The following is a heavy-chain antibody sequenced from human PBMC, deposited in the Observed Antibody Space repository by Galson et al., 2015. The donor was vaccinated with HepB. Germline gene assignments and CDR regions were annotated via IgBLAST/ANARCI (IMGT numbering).Heavy chain of an antibody. J-gene: IGHJ6*02. CDR1: GFTFSSYG. V-gene: IGHV3-30*18. Sequence: SLRLSCAASGFTFSSYGMHWVRQAPGKGLEWVAIVSYDGSVQYFGNSVKGRFTISRDNSKNTLYLQMNGLRLEDTAVYYCAKELGHTSAWDQRFFFFGMDVWGQGTTVTVSS. CDR2: VSYDGSVQ. CDR3: AKELGHTSAWDQRFFFFGMDV. D-gene: IGHD6-19*01.